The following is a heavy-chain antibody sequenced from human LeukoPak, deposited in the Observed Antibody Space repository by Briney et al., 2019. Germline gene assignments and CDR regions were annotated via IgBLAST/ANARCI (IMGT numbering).Heavy chain of an antibody. Sequence: GGSLRLSCAAAGFPFSNAWMSWVRQAPGKGLEWVGRIKSKTDGGTTDYAAPVKGRFTISRDDSKNTLNLQMNSLKTEDTAVYYCTTVLGTMIVVVGYGMDVWGQGTTVTVSS. CDR2: IKSKTDGGTT. CDR3: TTVLGTMIVVVGYGMDV. J-gene: IGHJ6*02. D-gene: IGHD3-22*01. CDR1: GFPFSNAW. V-gene: IGHV3-15*01.